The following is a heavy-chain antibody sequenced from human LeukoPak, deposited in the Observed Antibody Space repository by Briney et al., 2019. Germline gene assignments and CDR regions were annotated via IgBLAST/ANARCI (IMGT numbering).Heavy chain of an antibody. J-gene: IGHJ3*02. D-gene: IGHD2-21*01. Sequence: GGSLRLSCAASGFTFSSYEMNWVRQAPGKGLEWVSYISSNGSTIYYADSVKGRFTISRDNAKNSLYLQMNSLRAEDTAVYYCARFCRDDFCFRQDAFDIWGQGTMVTVSS. CDR2: ISSNGSTI. CDR1: GFTFSSYE. CDR3: ARFCRDDFCFRQDAFDI. V-gene: IGHV3-48*03.